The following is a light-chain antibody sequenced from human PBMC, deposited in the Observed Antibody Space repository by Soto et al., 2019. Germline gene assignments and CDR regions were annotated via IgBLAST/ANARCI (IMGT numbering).Light chain of an antibody. Sequence: IPLTQSPSSLSASVGDRVTITCRASQGISSYLAWYQQKPGKAPKLLIYAASTLQSGVPSRFSGSGSGTDFTLTISSLQPEDFATYYCQQLNSYPYTFGQGTNLEIK. V-gene: IGKV1-9*01. J-gene: IGKJ2*01. CDR2: AAS. CDR1: QGISSY. CDR3: QQLNSYPYT.